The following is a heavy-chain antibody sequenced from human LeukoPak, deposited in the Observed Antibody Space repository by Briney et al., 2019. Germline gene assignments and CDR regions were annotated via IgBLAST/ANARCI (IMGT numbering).Heavy chain of an antibody. V-gene: IGHV4-39*01. J-gene: IGHJ4*02. CDR1: GGSISSSSYY. Sequence: PSETLSLTCTVSGGSISSSSYYWGWIRQPPGKGLEWIGSIYYSGSTYYNPSLKSRVTISVDTSKNQFSLKLSSVTAADTAVYYCARIWYYYDTSGYNPFDYWGQGTLVTVSS. CDR3: ARIWYYYDTSGYNPFDY. D-gene: IGHD3-22*01. CDR2: IYYSGST.